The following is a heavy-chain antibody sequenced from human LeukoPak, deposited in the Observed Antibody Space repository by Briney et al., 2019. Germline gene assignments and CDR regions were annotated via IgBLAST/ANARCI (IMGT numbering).Heavy chain of an antibody. Sequence: QPGGSLRLSCAASGFTFSSYAMSWVRQAPGKGLEWVSAISGSGGSTYYADSVKGRFTISRDNSKNTLYLQMNSLRAEDTAVYYCANLIAVAGTVDYWGQGTLVTVSS. CDR1: GFTFSSYA. CDR3: ANLIAVAGTVDY. CDR2: ISGSGGST. D-gene: IGHD6-19*01. J-gene: IGHJ4*02. V-gene: IGHV3-23*01.